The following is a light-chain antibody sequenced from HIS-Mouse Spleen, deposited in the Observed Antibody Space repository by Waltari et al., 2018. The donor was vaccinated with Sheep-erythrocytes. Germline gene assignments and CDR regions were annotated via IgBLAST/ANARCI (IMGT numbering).Light chain of an antibody. Sequence: QSVLTQPPSASGTPGQRVTISCSGSSSNIGSHYVYWDQQLPGTAPKLLIYRNNQRPSGVPDRFSGSKSGTSASLAISGLRSEDEADYYCAAWDDSLSGSFGGGTKLTVL. CDR3: AAWDDSLSGS. V-gene: IGLV1-47*01. CDR2: RNN. CDR1: SSNIGSHY. J-gene: IGLJ2*01.